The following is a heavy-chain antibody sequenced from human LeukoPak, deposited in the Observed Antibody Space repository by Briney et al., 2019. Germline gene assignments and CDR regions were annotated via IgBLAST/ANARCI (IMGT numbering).Heavy chain of an antibody. CDR1: GFTFSSYS. J-gene: IGHJ4*02. D-gene: IGHD3-22*01. Sequence: GGFLRLSCAASGFTFSSYSMNWVRQAPGKGLEWVSSISSSSSYIYYADSVKGRFTISRDNAKNSLYLQMNSLRAEDTAVYYCARDRWYYYDSSGYSVGYWGQGTLVTVSS. CDR3: ARDRWYYYDSSGYSVGY. CDR2: ISSSSSYI. V-gene: IGHV3-21*01.